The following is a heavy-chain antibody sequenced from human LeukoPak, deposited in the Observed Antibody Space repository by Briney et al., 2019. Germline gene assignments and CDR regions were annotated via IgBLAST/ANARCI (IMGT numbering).Heavy chain of an antibody. J-gene: IGHJ4*01. CDR3: TTNLISLSGVGY. CDR1: GLSFIELS. V-gene: IGHV1-24*01. D-gene: IGHD2/OR15-2a*01. Sequence: ASVKVSCKVSGLSFIELSFHWVRQAPGKGLEWMGGYDPEKDETVYAQKFQGRVTMTEDTSTDTVYMQLSSLRSEDTAIYYCTTNLISLSGVGYWGHGTLVTVSS. CDR2: YDPEKDET.